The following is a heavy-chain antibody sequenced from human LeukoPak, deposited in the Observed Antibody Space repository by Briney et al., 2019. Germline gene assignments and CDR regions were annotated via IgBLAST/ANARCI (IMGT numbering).Heavy chain of an antibody. CDR3: ARAGGWAREDYKADAFDI. V-gene: IGHV1-18*01. D-gene: IGHD6-19*01. J-gene: IGHJ3*02. Sequence: GASVKVSCKASGYTFTNFGISWVRQAPGQGLEWMGRISAYNGNTNYAQKVQDRVTMTTDTSTSTAYMELRSLRSDDTAVYYCARAGGWAREDYKADAFDIWGQGTMVTVSS. CDR1: GYTFTNFG. CDR2: ISAYNGNT.